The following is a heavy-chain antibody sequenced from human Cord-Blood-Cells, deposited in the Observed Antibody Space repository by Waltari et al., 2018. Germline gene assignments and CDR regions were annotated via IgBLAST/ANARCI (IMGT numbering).Heavy chain of an antibody. CDR1: GGTFSRYA. D-gene: IGHD3-3*01. J-gene: IGHJ3*02. CDR2: IIPIFGTA. Sequence: QVQLVQSGAEVKKPGSSVKVSCKASGGTFSRYALRWVRQAPGQGLEWMGGIIPIFGTANYAQKFQGRVTITADESTSTAYMELSSLRSEDTAVYYCARADDFWSGYYDAFDIWGQGTMVTVSS. V-gene: IGHV1-69*01. CDR3: ARADDFWSGYYDAFDI.